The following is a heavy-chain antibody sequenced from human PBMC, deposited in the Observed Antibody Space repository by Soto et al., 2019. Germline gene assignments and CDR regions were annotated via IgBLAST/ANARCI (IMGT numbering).Heavy chain of an antibody. V-gene: IGHV4-34*01. J-gene: IGHJ4*02. CDR2: INHSGST. CDR3: ATIRRYCSGGSCYLYDY. D-gene: IGHD2-15*01. CDR1: GGSFSGYY. Sequence: SDTLSLTSAVYGGSFSGYYWSWIRQPPGKGLEWIGEINHSGSTNYNPSLRSRVTISVDTSKNQFSLKLSSVTAADTAVYYCATIRRYCSGGSCYLYDYWGQGTLVTVSS.